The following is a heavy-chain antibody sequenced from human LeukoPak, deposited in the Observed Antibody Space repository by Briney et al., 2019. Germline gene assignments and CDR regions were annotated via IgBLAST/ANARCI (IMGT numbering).Heavy chain of an antibody. Sequence: GASVKVSCKASGGTFSSYTISWVRQAPGQGLEWMGRIIPILGIANYAQKFQGRVTITTDESTSTAYMELSSLRSEDTAVYYCARDMYYYDSSGYYYFDYWGQGTLVTVSS. CDR3: ARDMYYYDSSGYYYFDY. CDR1: GGTFSSYT. V-gene: IGHV1-69*16. CDR2: IIPILGIA. J-gene: IGHJ4*02. D-gene: IGHD3-22*01.